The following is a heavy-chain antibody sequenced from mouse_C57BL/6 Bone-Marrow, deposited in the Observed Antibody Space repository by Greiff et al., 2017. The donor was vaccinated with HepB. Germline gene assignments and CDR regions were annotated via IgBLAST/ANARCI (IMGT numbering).Heavy chain of an antibody. J-gene: IGHJ4*01. CDR3: ARRGVVAPYAMDY. CDR2: ISSGGSYT. CDR1: GFTFSSYG. Sequence: EVNVVESGGDLVKPGGSLKLSCAASGFTFSSYGMSWVRQTPDKRLEWVATISSGGSYTYYPDSVKGRFTISRDNAKNTLYLQMSSLKSEDTAMYYCARRGVVAPYAMDYWGQGTSVTVSS. V-gene: IGHV5-6*02. D-gene: IGHD1-1*01.